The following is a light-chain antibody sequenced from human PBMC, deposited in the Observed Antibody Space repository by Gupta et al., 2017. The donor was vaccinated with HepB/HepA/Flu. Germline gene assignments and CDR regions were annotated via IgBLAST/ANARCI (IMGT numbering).Light chain of an antibody. CDR2: ANN. CDR1: SSNIGATYA. V-gene: IGLV1-40*01. CDR3: QSFDKSLNSLV. J-gene: IGLJ3*02. Sequence: QSALTQPPSVSGAPGQRVTIFCTGSSSNIGATYAVHWYQQLPGTAPKLLIDANNNRPSGVPERFSASKSGTSASLAIIGLQTEDEADYYCQSFDKSLNSLVFGGGTKLTVL.